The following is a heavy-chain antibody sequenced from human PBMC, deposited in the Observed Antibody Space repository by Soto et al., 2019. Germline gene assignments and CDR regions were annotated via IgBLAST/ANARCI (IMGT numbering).Heavy chain of an antibody. D-gene: IGHD3-10*01. J-gene: IGHJ4*02. CDR3: VGGQYYFDY. CDR1: GFPFTSYG. Sequence: QVQLVESGGGVVQPGRSLRLSCAASGFPFTSYGMHWVREGPDKGLAWVAIISYDGSDKYYAGSVKRRFTISRDNSKNTLYLQMNSLRPEDTALYYCVGGQYYFDYRGQGTLVIVSS. V-gene: IGHV3-30*03. CDR2: ISYDGSDK.